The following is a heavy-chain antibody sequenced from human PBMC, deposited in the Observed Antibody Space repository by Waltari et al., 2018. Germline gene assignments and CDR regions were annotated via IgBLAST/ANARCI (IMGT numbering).Heavy chain of an antibody. CDR3: LRGADL. CDR2: LSSDGSIT. Sequence: EVQLVESGGGLVQPGESLRLSGAAPGVSFITSWMHWVRQAPGGGLVWVSRLSSDGSITNYADSVKGRFTISGDSAKNTLYLQMNSLRAEDTAVYYCLRGADLRGQGIPVIVSS. V-gene: IGHV3-74*01. D-gene: IGHD3-3*01. J-gene: IGHJ4*02. CDR1: GVSFITSW.